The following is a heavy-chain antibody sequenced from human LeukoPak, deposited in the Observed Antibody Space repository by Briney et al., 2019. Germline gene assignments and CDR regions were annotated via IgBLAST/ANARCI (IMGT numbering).Heavy chain of an antibody. Sequence: NTSGTLSLTCAVSGGSISSSNWWSWVRQPPGKGLEWIGEIYHSGSTNYNPSLKSRVTISVDKSKNQFSLKLSSVTAADTAVYYCARVPLWWKLPFDYWGQGTLVTVSS. CDR3: ARVPLWWKLPFDY. D-gene: IGHD4/OR15-4a*01. V-gene: IGHV4-4*02. CDR2: IYHSGST. J-gene: IGHJ4*02. CDR1: GGSISSSNW.